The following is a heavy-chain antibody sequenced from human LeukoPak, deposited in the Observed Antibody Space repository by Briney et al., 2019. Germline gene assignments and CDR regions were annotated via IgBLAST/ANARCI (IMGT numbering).Heavy chain of an antibody. CDR3: ARGYSSSWYGALWGGFDLDY. CDR1: GFTFSSYE. J-gene: IGHJ4*02. D-gene: IGHD6-13*01. CDR2: ISSSGSTI. Sequence: GGSLRLSCAASGFTFSSYEMNWVRQAPGKGLGWVSYISSSGSTIYYADSVKGRFTISRDNAKNSLYLQMNSLRAEDTAVYYCARGYSSSWYGALWGGFDLDYWGQGTLVTVSS. V-gene: IGHV3-48*03.